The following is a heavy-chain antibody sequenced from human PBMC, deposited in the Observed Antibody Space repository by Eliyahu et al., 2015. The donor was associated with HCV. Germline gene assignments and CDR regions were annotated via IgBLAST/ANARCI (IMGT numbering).Heavy chain of an antibody. V-gene: IGHV3-30*18. J-gene: IGHJ3*02. Sequence: QVQLVESGGGVVQPGRSLTLSCXASGXXXXXFGMHWVRQAPGKGLEWVAVISYDGNNESYGDSVRGRFTISRDNSKNTVYLQMDSLRAEDTAVYFCAKDTFGNYDSSDDAFDIWGQGTMVTVSS. CDR3: AKDTFGNYDSSDDAFDI. CDR1: GXXXXXFG. D-gene: IGHD3-22*01. CDR2: ISYDGNNE.